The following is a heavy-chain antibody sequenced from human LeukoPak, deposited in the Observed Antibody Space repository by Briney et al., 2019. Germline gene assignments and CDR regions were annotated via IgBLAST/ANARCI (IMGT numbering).Heavy chain of an antibody. D-gene: IGHD6-19*01. Sequence: GSLRLSCAASGFTFSSYEMNWVRQAPGKGLEWVSHISSSGSTIYYADSVKGRFTISRDNAKNSLYLQMNSLRAEDTAVYYCARVIRGRYSSGWTMGYWGQGTLVTVSS. J-gene: IGHJ4*02. CDR2: ISSSGSTI. CDR3: ARVIRGRYSSGWTMGY. V-gene: IGHV3-48*03. CDR1: GFTFSSYE.